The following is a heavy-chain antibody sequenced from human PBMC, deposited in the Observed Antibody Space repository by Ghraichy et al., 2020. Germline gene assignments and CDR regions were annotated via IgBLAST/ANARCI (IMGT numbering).Heavy chain of an antibody. CDR1: GGSISSYY. J-gene: IGHJ6*03. Sequence: SQTLSLTCTVSGGSISSYYWRWIRQPPGKGLEWIGYIYYSGSTNYNPSLKSRVTISVDTSKNQFSLKLSSVTAADTAVYYCARSLKKLVPYYYYYYYMDVWGKGTTVTVSS. CDR2: IYYSGST. D-gene: IGHD6-13*01. V-gene: IGHV4-59*08. CDR3: ARSLKKLVPYYYYYYYMDV.